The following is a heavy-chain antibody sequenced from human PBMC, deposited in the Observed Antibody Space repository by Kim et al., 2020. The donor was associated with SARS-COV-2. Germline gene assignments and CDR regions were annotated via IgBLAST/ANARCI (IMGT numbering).Heavy chain of an antibody. CDR2: IKEDGSER. CDR1: GITFNTYW. J-gene: IGHJ6*02. V-gene: IGHV3-7*03. Sequence: GGSLRLSCAASGITFNTYWMSWVRQAPGKGLEWVANIKEDGSERYYVDSVKGRFTISRDNAKNSLYLQMNSLRVEDTAVYYCGGDPLYSFGVWGQGTTVTVSS. D-gene: IGHD3-10*01. CDR3: GGDPLYSFGV.